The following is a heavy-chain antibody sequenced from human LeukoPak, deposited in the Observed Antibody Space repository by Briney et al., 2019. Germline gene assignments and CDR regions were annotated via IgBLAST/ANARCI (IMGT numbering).Heavy chain of an antibody. CDR1: GYTFTRYD. CDR2: MNPNSGQT. D-gene: IGHD3-22*01. V-gene: IGHV1-8*02. J-gene: IGHJ4*02. CDR3: ATGREDYDSSDFPVLGY. Sequence: GASVKVSCKASGYTFTRYDINWVRQATGQGLEWMGWMNPNSGQTAYAQKFQGRVTMTRNTSISTAYLELSSLSSEDTAVYYCATGREDYDSSDFPVLGYWGQGTLVTVSS.